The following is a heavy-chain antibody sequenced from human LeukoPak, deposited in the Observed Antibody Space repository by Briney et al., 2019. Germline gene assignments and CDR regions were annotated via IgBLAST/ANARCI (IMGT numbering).Heavy chain of an antibody. D-gene: IGHD4-11*01. V-gene: IGHV3-23*01. J-gene: IGHJ6*03. CDR2: ISGSGGST. CDR1: GFSFDAYW. Sequence: PGGSLKLSCVASGFSFDAYWMTWVRQAPGKGLESVSAISGSGGSTYYADSVKGRFTISRNNSKNTLYLQMNSLRAEDTAVYYCAKTDSNYDRYYYYYMDVWGKGTTVTVSS. CDR3: AKTDSNYDRYYYYYMDV.